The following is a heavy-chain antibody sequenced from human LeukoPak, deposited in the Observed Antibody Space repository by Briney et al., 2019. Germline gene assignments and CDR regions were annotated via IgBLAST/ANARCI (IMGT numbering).Heavy chain of an antibody. D-gene: IGHD3-16*01. CDR2: IWYDGSNK. V-gene: IGHV3-33*01. CDR3: ARDLYADYVWGSFDY. CDR1: GFTFSSYG. Sequence: PGRSLRLSCAASGFTFSSYGMHWVRQAPGKGLEWVAVIWYDGSNKYYADSVNGRFTISRDNSKNTLYLQMNSLRVEDTAVYYCARDLYADYVWGSFDYWGQGTLVTVSS. J-gene: IGHJ4*02.